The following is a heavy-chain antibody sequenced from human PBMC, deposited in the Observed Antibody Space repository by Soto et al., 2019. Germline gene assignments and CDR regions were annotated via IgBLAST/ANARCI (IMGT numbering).Heavy chain of an antibody. J-gene: IGHJ4*02. V-gene: IGHV4-30-2*01. Sequence: PSETLSLTCAVSGGSISSGGYSWSWIRQPPGKGLEWIGYIYHSGSTYYNPSLKSRVTISVDTSKNQFSLKLSSVTAADTAVYYCARGPRSHYYGSGSLDYWGQGTLVTVSS. CDR1: GGSISSGGYS. CDR3: ARGPRSHYYGSGSLDY. D-gene: IGHD3-10*01. CDR2: IYHSGST.